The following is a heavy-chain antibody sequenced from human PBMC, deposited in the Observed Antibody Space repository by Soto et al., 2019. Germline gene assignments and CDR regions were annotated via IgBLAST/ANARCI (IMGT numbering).Heavy chain of an antibody. CDR2: ISYAGSAN. V-gene: IGHV3-30*18. Sequence: QVQLVESGGGVVQPGRSLRLSCEGSGFSLSHYGMHWVRQAPGQWLEWVATISYAGSANYHSDSVGGRFAISRDNSNNTLYPQVNSLRAEDTAVYYCAKDRVVLSAYAMDVWGQWTTVTVSS. J-gene: IGHJ6*02. D-gene: IGHD2-21*01. CDR1: GFSLSHYG. CDR3: AKDRVVLSAYAMDV.